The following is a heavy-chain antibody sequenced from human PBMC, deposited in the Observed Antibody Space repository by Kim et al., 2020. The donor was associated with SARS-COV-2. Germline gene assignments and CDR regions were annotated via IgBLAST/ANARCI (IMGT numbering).Heavy chain of an antibody. D-gene: IGHD2-2*01. CDR3: AKDTQKAYCSSTSCYGYYYYYGMDV. J-gene: IGHJ6*02. V-gene: IGHV3-33*06. CDR2: IWYDGSNK. CDR1: GFTFSSYG. Sequence: GGSLRLSCAASGFTFSSYGMHWVRQAPGKGLEWVAVIWYDGSNKYYADSVKGRFTISRDNSKNTLYLQMNSLRAEDTAVYYCAKDTQKAYCSSTSCYGYYYYYGMDVWGQGTTVTVSS.